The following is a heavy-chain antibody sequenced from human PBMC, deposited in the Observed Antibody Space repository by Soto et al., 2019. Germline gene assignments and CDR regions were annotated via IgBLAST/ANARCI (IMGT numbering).Heavy chain of an antibody. V-gene: IGHV4-39*01. Sequence: QLQLQESGPGLVKPSETLSLTCTVSGGSISSSSYYWGWIRQPPGKGLEWIGSIYYSGSTYYNPSLKSRVTISVDTSKNQFSLKLSSVTAADTAVYYCARITVTTVSVWFDPWGQGTLVTVSS. D-gene: IGHD4-4*01. J-gene: IGHJ5*02. CDR1: GGSISSSSYY. CDR2: IYYSGST. CDR3: ARITVTTVSVWFDP.